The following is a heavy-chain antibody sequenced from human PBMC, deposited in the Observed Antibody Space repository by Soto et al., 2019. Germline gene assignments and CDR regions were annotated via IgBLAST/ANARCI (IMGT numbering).Heavy chain of an antibody. V-gene: IGHV1-69*01. Sequence: QVQLVQSGAEVKKPGSSVKVSCKASGGTFSSYAISWVRQAPGQGLEWMGGIIPIFGTANYAHKFQGRVTITGDESTSTGYMELSSLRAEDTAVYYCARAPDFWSGYDYYYGMDVWGQGTTVTVSS. J-gene: IGHJ6*02. CDR2: IIPIFGTA. CDR1: GGTFSSYA. CDR3: ARAPDFWSGYDYYYGMDV. D-gene: IGHD3-3*01.